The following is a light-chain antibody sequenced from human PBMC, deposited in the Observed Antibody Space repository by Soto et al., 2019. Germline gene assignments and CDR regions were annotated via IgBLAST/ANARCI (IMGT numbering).Light chain of an antibody. CDR1: QRVSSNY. Sequence: ISLTQSPGTLSLSPGERATLSCRASQRVSSNYVAWYQHKPGQAPRLLIHGASIRATGIPDRFSGSGSGPDFNLTISRLEPDVVLLYDCLQYGTLPYAFGEGTKLQIQ. CDR2: GAS. V-gene: IGKV3-20*01. CDR3: LQYGTLPYA. J-gene: IGKJ2*01.